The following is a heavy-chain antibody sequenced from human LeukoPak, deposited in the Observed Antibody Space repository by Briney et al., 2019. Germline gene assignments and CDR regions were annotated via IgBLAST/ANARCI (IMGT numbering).Heavy chain of an antibody. J-gene: IGHJ4*02. Sequence: GGSLRLSCAASGFTFSSYSMNWVRQAPGQGLEWVSYISSSSSTIYYAGSVKGRFTISRDNAKNSLYLQMNSLRAEDTAVYYCARDLFSGSYYGGYWGQGTLVTVSS. D-gene: IGHD1-26*01. CDR3: ARDLFSGSYYGGY. CDR2: ISSSSSTI. CDR1: GFTFSSYS. V-gene: IGHV3-48*01.